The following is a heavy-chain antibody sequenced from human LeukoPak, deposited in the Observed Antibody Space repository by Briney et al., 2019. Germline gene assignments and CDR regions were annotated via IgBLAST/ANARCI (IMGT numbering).Heavy chain of an antibody. D-gene: IGHD1-20*01. CDR3: ARSLVGGITIF. J-gene: IGHJ4*02. V-gene: IGHV4-34*01. Sequence: PSGTLSLTCAVSGVSFSDYYWSWIRQPPGKGLEWIGEINHSGSTNYNPSLKSRVTMSIDTSNNQFSLSLSSVTAADTAVYYCARSLVGGITIFGGQGTLVTVSS. CDR2: INHSGST. CDR1: GVSFSDYY.